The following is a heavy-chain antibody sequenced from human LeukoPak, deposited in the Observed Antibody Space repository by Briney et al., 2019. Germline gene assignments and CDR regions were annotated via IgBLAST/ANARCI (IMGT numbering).Heavy chain of an antibody. CDR3: ASHSSPTY. J-gene: IGHJ4*02. D-gene: IGHD6-13*01. CDR1: GFTLSTYA. Sequence: GGSLRLSCLATGFTLSTYAMHWVRQAPGKGLEWVAVISQDGSIKHHADSVKGRFTISRDNSKNTLYLQMNSLRAEDTAVYYCASHSSPTYWGQGTLVPVSS. CDR2: ISQDGSIK. V-gene: IGHV3-30*04.